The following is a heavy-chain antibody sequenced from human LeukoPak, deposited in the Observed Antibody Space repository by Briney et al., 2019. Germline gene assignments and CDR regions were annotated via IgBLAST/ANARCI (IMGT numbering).Heavy chain of an antibody. Sequence: SETLSLTCTVSGSMYNYYWSWIRQPPGKGLEWIGYIYYSGSTNYNPSLKSRVTISVDTSKNQFSLKLSSVTAADTAVYYCARHGLRELQVWGQGTLVTVSS. CDR1: GSMYNYY. CDR2: IYYSGST. V-gene: IGHV4-59*08. J-gene: IGHJ4*02. CDR3: ARHGLRELQV. D-gene: IGHD1-26*01.